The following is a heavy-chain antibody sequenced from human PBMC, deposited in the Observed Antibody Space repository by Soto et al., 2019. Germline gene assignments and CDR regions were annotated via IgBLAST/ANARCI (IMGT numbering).Heavy chain of an antibody. CDR3: ARSTGVVLDH. Sequence: QVQLQESGPGLVKPSETLSLTCTVSGGSVSSGTYYWGWIRQPPGKRLEWIGYISYSGSTNYNPSLESRVTISTYTSTKQFSLKMSSVTAADTAVYYCARSTGVVLDHWGQGTLVTVSA. J-gene: IGHJ4*02. V-gene: IGHV4-61*01. CDR1: GGSVSSGTYY. CDR2: ISYSGST. D-gene: IGHD3-3*01.